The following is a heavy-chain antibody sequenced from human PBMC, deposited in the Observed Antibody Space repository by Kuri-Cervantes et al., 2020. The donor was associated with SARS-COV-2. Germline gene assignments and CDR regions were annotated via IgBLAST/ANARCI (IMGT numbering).Heavy chain of an antibody. CDR2: IYYSGSA. V-gene: IGHV4-30-4*08. Sequence: VQPGRSLRLTCAAAGFRFDDYASHWVRQPPGKGLEWIGNIYYSGSAFYNPSLKSRVTMSLDMSRSQFSLRLTSVTAADTAVYYCARDSRSSYQVLLDHYYYSYMDVWDKGTTVTVSS. CDR3: ARDSRSSYQVLLDHYYYSYMDV. D-gene: IGHD3-3*01. J-gene: IGHJ6*03. CDR1: GFRFDDYA.